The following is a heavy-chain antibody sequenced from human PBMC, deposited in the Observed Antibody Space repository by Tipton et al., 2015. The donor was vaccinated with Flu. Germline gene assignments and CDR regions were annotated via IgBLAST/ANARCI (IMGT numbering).Heavy chain of an antibody. V-gene: IGHV4-34*01. CDR1: SGSFSGYF. CDR3: APLINGEVTGPFDH. CDR2: INHSGST. D-gene: IGHD2-8*02. J-gene: IGHJ4*02. Sequence: TLSLTCAVYSGSFSGYFWSWIRQPPGKGLEWIGEINHSGSTNYNPSLKSRVTISVDTSKNQFSLKLSSVTAADTAVYYCAPLINGEVTGPFDHWGQGSLVTVSS.